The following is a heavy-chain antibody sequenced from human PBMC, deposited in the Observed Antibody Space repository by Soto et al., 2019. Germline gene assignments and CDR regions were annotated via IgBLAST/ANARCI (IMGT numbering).Heavy chain of an antibody. J-gene: IGHJ5*02. Sequence: SETLSLTCAVYGGSFSGYYWSWIRQPPGKGLEWIGEINHSGSTNYNPSLKSRVTISVDTSKNQFSLKQSSVTAADTAVYYCAREELRYFDWLLYKNWFDPWGQGTLVTVSS. D-gene: IGHD3-9*01. CDR3: AREELRYFDWLLYKNWFDP. V-gene: IGHV4-34*01. CDR2: INHSGST. CDR1: GGSFSGYY.